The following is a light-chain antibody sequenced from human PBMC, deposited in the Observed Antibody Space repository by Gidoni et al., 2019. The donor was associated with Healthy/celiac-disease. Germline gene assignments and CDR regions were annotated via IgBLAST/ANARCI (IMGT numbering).Light chain of an antibody. Sequence: IVLTQSPATLSVSPGESATLSCRASQSVSSNLAWYQQKPGQAPRLLIYGASTRATGIPARFSGSGSGTEFTLTISSLQSEDFAVYYCQQYNNWPGLTFGGXTKVEIK. CDR1: QSVSSN. V-gene: IGKV3-15*01. CDR2: GAS. J-gene: IGKJ4*01. CDR3: QQYNNWPGLT.